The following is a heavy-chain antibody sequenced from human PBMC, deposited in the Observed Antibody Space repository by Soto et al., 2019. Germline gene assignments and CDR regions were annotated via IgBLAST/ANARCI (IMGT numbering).Heavy chain of an antibody. V-gene: IGHV1-18*04. CDR2: LSAYNGNT. CDR1: GYTFTSYG. Sequence: QVQLVQSGAEVKKPGASVKVSCKASGYTFTSYGISWVRQAPGQGLEWMGGLSAYNGNTNYAQKLQGRVTMTTDTPTSTAYMELRSLRSDDTAVYYCARPEYYYDSSGYWFDPWGQGTLVTVSS. J-gene: IGHJ5*02. D-gene: IGHD3-22*01. CDR3: ARPEYYYDSSGYWFDP.